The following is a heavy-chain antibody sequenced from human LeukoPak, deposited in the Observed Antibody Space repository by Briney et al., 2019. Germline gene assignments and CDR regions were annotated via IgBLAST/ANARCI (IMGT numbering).Heavy chain of an antibody. CDR3: AKDRGRYYDIPTYAFDI. CDR1: GFTFSSYG. D-gene: IGHD3-9*01. V-gene: IGHV3-30*18. Sequence: GGSLRLSCAASGFTFSSYGMHWVRQAPGKGLEWVAVISYDGSNKYYADSVKGRFTISRDNSKNTLYLQMNSLRAEDTAVYYCAKDRGRYYDIPTYAFDIWGQGRMVTVSS. J-gene: IGHJ3*02. CDR2: ISYDGSNK.